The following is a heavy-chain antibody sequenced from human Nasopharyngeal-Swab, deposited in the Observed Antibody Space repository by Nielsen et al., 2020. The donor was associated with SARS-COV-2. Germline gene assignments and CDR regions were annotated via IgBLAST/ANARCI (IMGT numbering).Heavy chain of an antibody. J-gene: IGHJ4*02. CDR3: ARGFLSMAGLRLTVHLDY. D-gene: IGHD2/OR15-2a*01. V-gene: IGHV4-34*01. CDR2: INHSGST. CDR1: GGSFSGYY. Sequence: SETLSLTCAVYGGSFSGYYWSWIRQPPGKGLEWIGEINHSGSTNYNPSLKSRVTISVDTSKNQFSLKLSSVTAADTAVYYCARGFLSMAGLRLTVHLDYWGQGTLVTVSS.